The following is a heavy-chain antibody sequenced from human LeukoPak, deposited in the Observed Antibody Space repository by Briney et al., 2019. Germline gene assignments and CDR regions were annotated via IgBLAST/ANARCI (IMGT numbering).Heavy chain of an antibody. D-gene: IGHD5-12*01. Sequence: QAGGSLRLSCAASGFTFTDYAMHWVRQAPGKGLEYVSAISSNGGSTYHADSVKGRFTISRDNSRNTVYLQLSGLRVDDTAVYYCVKDRQSGYINYDSAFDIWGQGTMVIVSA. V-gene: IGHV3-64D*06. CDR1: GFTFTDYA. CDR3: VKDRQSGYINYDSAFDI. J-gene: IGHJ3*02. CDR2: ISSNGGST.